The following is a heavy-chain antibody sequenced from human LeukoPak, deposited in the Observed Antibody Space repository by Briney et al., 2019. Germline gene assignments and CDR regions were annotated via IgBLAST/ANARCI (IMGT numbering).Heavy chain of an antibody. V-gene: IGHV1-18*01. CDR2: ISAYNGNT. CDR3: ARDQRGIPYDFWSGYYGP. J-gene: IGHJ5*02. Sequence: GASVKVSCKASGYTFTSYGISWVRQAPGQGLEWMGWISAYNGNTNYAQKLQGRVTMTTDTSTSTAYMELSSLRSEDTAVYHCARDQRGIPYDFWSGYYGPWGQGTLVTVSS. D-gene: IGHD3-3*01. CDR1: GYTFTSYG.